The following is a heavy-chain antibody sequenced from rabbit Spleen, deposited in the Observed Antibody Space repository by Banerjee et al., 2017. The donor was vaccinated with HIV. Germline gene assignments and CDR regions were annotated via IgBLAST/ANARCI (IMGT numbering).Heavy chain of an antibody. V-gene: IGHV1S45*01. D-gene: IGHD8-1*01. CDR1: GFSFSSSYD. CDR2: IDDVDGST. CDR3: ARDSGSSFSSYGMDL. Sequence: QEQLVESGGGLVQPGASLTLTCTASGFSFSSSYDMCWVRQAPGKGLEWIACIDDVDGSTYYATWAKGRFSSSKTSSTTVTLQMTSLTAADTATYFCARDSGSSFSSYGMDLWGQGTLVTVS. J-gene: IGHJ6*01.